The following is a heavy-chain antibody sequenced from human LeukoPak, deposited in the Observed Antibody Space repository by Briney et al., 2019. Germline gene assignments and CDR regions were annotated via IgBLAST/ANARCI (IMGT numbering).Heavy chain of an antibody. CDR3: ARIEWERLGRDFDI. CDR1: GFTFSSYA. CDR2: IYSAGAT. J-gene: IGHJ3*02. Sequence: PGGSLRLSCAASGFTFSSYAMSWVRQAPGKGLEWVSSIYSAGATHYAESVKGRFTISRDNSKNTLYLQMNSLRAEDMAVYYCARIEWERLGRDFDIWGQGTMVTVSS. D-gene: IGHD1-26*01. V-gene: IGHV3-53*01.